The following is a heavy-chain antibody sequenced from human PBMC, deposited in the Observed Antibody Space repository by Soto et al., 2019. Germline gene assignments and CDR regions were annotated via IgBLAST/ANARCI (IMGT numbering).Heavy chain of an antibody. CDR1: GFAFNNHG. D-gene: IGHD2-2*01. V-gene: IGHV3-21*01. CDR3: AREDSIIIPAVSDF. CDR2: ISKSDYT. Sequence: GGSLRLSCTVSGFAFNNHGINWVRQAPGKGLEWVSSISKSDYTYYSDSVKGRFTISRDNAKNSVSLQMNTLRVEDTAVYYCAREDSIIIPAVSDFWGQGTLVTVSS. J-gene: IGHJ4*02.